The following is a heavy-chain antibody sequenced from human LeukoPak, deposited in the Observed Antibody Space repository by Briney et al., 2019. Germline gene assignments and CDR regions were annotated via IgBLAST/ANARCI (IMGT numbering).Heavy chain of an antibody. V-gene: IGHV1-69*13. CDR3: ARPRSLGYYDFWSGYWSSNTGSRSYYYYYMDV. J-gene: IGHJ6*03. Sequence: ASVKVSCKASGGTFSSYAISWVRQAPGQGLEWMGGIIPIFGTANYAQMFQGRVTITADESTSTAYMELSSLRSEDTAVYYCARPRSLGYYDFWSGYWSSNTGSRSYYYYYMDVWGKGTTVTVSS. CDR1: GGTFSSYA. CDR2: IIPIFGTA. D-gene: IGHD3-3*01.